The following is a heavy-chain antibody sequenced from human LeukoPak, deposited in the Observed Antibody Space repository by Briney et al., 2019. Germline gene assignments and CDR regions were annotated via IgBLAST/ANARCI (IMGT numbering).Heavy chain of an antibody. CDR3: ARCINGVCRAFDY. CDR1: GFTFSSYG. CDR2: IRYDGSNE. D-gene: IGHD2-8*01. V-gene: IGHV3-30*02. Sequence: GGSLRLSCAASGFTFSSYGMDWVRQAPGKGPEWVAYIRYDGSNEYYADSVKVRFTISRDNSKSTLYVQMNSLRAEDTAVYYCARCINGVCRAFDYWGQGTLVTVSS. J-gene: IGHJ4*02.